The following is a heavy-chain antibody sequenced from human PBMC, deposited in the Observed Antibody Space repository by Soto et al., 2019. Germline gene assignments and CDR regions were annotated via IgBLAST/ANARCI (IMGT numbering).Heavy chain of an antibody. D-gene: IGHD3-9*01. CDR3: ARLNYDILTGYYRDYYYYYMDV. CDR1: GGSTSSSSYY. CDR2: IYYSGST. V-gene: IGHV4-39*01. J-gene: IGHJ6*03. Sequence: SETLSLTCTVSGGSTSSSSYYWGWIRQPPGKGLEWIGSIYYSGSTYYNPSLKSRVTISVDTSKNQFSLKLSSVTAADTAVYYCARLNYDILTGYYRDYYYYYMDVWGKGTTVTVSS.